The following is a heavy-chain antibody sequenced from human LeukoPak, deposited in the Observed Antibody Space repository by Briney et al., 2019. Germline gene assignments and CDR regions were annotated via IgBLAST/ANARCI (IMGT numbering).Heavy chain of an antibody. D-gene: IGHD1-26*01. CDR1: GYSISNAYY. V-gene: IGHV4-38-2*02. CDR3: VRELHSGSYYFDY. CDR2: LYHSGST. J-gene: IGHJ4*02. Sequence: SETLSLTCSVSGYSISNAYYWGWIRQPPGKGLEWIGSLYHSGSTYYNPSLKSRVTTSVDTSKNRFSLKLTSVTAADTAAYYCVRELHSGSYYFDYWGQGTLVTVSS.